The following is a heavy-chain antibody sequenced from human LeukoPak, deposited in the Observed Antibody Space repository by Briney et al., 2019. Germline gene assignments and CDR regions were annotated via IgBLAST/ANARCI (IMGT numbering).Heavy chain of an antibody. V-gene: IGHV1-2*02. D-gene: IGHD5-12*01. J-gene: IGHJ4*02. CDR2: VNPNSGGT. CDR1: GYTFTGYY. CDR3: ARVIEYSGYDFRFDY. Sequence: ASVKVSCKVSGYTFTGYYMHWVRQAPGQRLEWMGWVNPNSGGTNYAQKFQGRVTMTRDTSISTAYMELSRLTSDDTAVYYCARVIEYSGYDFRFDYWGQGTLVTVSS.